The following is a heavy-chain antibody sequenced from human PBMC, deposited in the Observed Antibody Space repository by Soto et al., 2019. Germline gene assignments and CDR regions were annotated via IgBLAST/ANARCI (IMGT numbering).Heavy chain of an antibody. CDR3: ARRSSSWYFDY. Sequence: EVQLLESGGGLVQPGGSLRLSCAASAFTFSSYAMNWVRQAPGKGLEWVSVISGSDGSTYYADSVKGRFTISRDNSKNTLNLQMNSLRAEDTAVYYCARRSSSWYFDYWGQGTLVTVSS. D-gene: IGHD6-13*01. CDR2: ISGSDGST. V-gene: IGHV3-23*01. CDR1: AFTFSSYA. J-gene: IGHJ4*02.